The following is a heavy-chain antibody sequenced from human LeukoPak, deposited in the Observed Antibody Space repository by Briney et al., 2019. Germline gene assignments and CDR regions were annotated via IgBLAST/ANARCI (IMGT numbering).Heavy chain of an antibody. D-gene: IGHD6-25*01. CDR1: GYTFTGYY. V-gene: IGHV1-2*02. CDR3: ARDQGGDSSGTFDY. CDR2: INPNSGGT. Sequence: ASVKVSCKASGYTFTGYYMHWVRQAPGQGLEWMGWINPNSGGTNYAQKFQGRVAMTRDTSISTAYMELSRLRSDDTAVYYCARDQGGDSSGTFDYWGQGTLVTVSS. J-gene: IGHJ4*02.